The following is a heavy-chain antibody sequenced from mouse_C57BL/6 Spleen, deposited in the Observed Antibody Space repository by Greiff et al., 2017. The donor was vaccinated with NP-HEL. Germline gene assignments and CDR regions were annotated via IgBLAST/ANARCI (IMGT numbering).Heavy chain of an antibody. Sequence: DVKLQESGPGLVKPSQSLSLTCSVTGYSITSGYYWNWIRQFPGNKLEWMGYISYDGSNNYNPSLKNRISITRDTSKNQFFLKLNSVTTEDTATYYCAREYYSNYVSSFYYFDYGGQGTTLTVSS. J-gene: IGHJ2*01. CDR2: ISYDGSN. D-gene: IGHD2-5*01. CDR3: AREYYSNYVSSFYYFDY. V-gene: IGHV3-6*01. CDR1: GYSITSGYY.